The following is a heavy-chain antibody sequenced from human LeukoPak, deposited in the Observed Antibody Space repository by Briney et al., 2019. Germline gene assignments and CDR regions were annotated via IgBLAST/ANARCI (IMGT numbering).Heavy chain of an antibody. J-gene: IGHJ5*02. CDR3: AQDSDYGNWFDP. CDR1: GGSISSYY. D-gene: IGHD4-17*01. V-gene: IGHV4-4*07. Sequence: PSETLSLTCTVSGGSISSYYWSWIRQPAGKGLEWIGRIHISGTTNYNPSLNSRVTMSIDTSKSQFSLKLNSVTAADTAVYYCAQDSDYGNWFDPWGQGTLVTVSS. CDR2: IHISGTT.